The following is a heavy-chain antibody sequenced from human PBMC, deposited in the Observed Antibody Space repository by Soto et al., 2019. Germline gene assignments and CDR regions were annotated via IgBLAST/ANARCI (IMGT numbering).Heavy chain of an antibody. J-gene: IGHJ5*02. CDR3: ARANYFERSGPFEP. V-gene: IGHV4-30-4*01. CDR2: ISDGGST. Sequence: GGTVIRGNCGGLGVRRIPEKDMEWIGHISDGGSTYSTPSLTSRVFVSGDAYKTQFSLYLSSVTDAYTAVYYCARANYFERSGPFEPWGQGTLVTVS. CDR1: GGTVIRGNCG. D-gene: IGHD3-22*01.